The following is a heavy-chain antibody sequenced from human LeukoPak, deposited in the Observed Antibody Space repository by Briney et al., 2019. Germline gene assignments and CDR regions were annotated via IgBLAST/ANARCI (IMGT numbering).Heavy chain of an antibody. V-gene: IGHV4-39*01. Sequence: SETLSLTCTVSGGSISSSGYYWGWIRQPPGKGLEWIASIYYSGSTYYNPSLKSRVTISVDTSKNQLSLKLTSVTAADTAVYYCARHYYDSSGYYPWYFDYWGQGTLVTVSS. D-gene: IGHD3-22*01. CDR3: ARHYYDSSGYYPWYFDY. CDR2: IYYSGST. J-gene: IGHJ4*02. CDR1: GGSISSSGYY.